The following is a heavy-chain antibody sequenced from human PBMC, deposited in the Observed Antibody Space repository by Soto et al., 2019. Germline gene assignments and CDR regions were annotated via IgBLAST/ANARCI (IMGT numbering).Heavy chain of an antibody. J-gene: IGHJ4*02. CDR2: ISYSGST. Sequence: QVQLQESGPGLVKPSQTLSLTCTVSGGSISSGNYYWSWIRQPPGKGLEWIGFISYSGSTYYSTCIKGRVTRSVDTSKSQFSLNLSFVTAADTSVYYCATMGTPATGLYFFDYWGQGSLVTVSS. CDR3: ATMGTPATGLYFFDY. CDR1: GGSISSGNYY. D-gene: IGHD2-15*01. V-gene: IGHV4-30-4*01.